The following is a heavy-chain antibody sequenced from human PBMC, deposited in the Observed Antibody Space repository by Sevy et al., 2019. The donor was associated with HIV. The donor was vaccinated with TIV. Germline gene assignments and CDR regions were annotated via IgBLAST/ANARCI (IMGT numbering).Heavy chain of an antibody. CDR2: IKSKIDGETT. V-gene: IGHV3-15*01. D-gene: IGHD3-22*01. CDR1: GFTFNNAW. J-gene: IGHJ4*02. CDR3: ATAPGYYDSAPFDY. Sequence: GGSLRLSCAVSGFTFNNAWMNWVRQAPGTGLQWIGLIKSKIDGETTDYAALVKGRCTISRDDSKNTMFLQMNSLKIEDTAVYYCATAPGYYDSAPFDYWGPGTLVTVSS.